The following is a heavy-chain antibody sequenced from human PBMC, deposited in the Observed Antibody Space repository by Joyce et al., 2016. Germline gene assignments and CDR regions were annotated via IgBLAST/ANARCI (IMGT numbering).Heavy chain of an antibody. CDR1: GFTFSSYG. J-gene: IGHJ4*02. CDR3: AKDLRALLYDSSGYPDS. CDR2: ISYDGSNK. V-gene: IGHV3-30*18. D-gene: IGHD3-22*01. Sequence: QVQLVESGGGVVQPGRSLRLSCAASGFTFSSYGMHWGRQAPAKGWGWVAVISYDGSNKYYADSVKGRFTISRDNSKNTLYLQLNSLRPEDTAVYYCAKDLRALLYDSSGYPDSWGQGTLVAVSS.